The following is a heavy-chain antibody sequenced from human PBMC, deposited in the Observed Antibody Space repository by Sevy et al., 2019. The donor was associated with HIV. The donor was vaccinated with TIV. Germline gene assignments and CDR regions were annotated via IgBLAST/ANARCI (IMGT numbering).Heavy chain of an antibody. CDR1: GYTFTGYY. CDR2: INPNSGGT. CDR3: ARAPGGAYYYGMDV. D-gene: IGHD3-10*01. J-gene: IGHJ6*02. Sequence: ASVKVSCKASGYTFTGYYMHWVRQAPGQGLEWMGWINPNSGGTNYAQKFQGRVTMTRDTSISTAYRELSRLRSDDTAVYYCARAPGGAYYYGMDVWGQGTTVTVSS. V-gene: IGHV1-2*02.